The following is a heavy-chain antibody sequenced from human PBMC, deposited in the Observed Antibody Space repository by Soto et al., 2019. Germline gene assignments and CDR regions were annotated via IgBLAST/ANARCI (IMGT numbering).Heavy chain of an antibody. CDR1: GYTFTSYY. CDR2: INPSGGST. V-gene: IGHV1-46*01. J-gene: IGHJ4*02. Sequence: ASVKVSCKASGYTFTSYYMHWVRQAPGQGLEWMGIINPSGGSTSYAQKFQGRVTITRDTSTSTVYMELSSLRAEDTAVYYCARDEGGYRLIYYFDYWGQGTLVTVSS. CDR3: ARDEGGYRLIYYFDY. D-gene: IGHD5-12*01.